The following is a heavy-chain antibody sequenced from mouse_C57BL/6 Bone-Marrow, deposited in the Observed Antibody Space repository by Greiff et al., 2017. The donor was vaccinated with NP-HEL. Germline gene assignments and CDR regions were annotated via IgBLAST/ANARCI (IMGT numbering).Heavy chain of an antibody. CDR3: ARGGGNYADY. Sequence: EVQLVESGPGLVKPSQSLSLTCSVTGYSITSGYYWNWIRQFPGNKLEWMGYISYDGSNNYNPSLKNRISITRDTSKNQFFLKLNSVTTEDTATYYCARGGGNYADYWGQGTTLTVSS. CDR2: ISYDGSN. J-gene: IGHJ2*01. V-gene: IGHV3-6*01. D-gene: IGHD1-1*02. CDR1: GYSITSGYY.